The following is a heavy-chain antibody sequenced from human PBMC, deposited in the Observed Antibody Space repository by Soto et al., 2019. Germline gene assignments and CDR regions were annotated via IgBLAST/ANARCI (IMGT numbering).Heavy chain of an antibody. D-gene: IGHD5-12*01. CDR3: ARDFGDGYNPPSY. V-gene: IGHV1-18*04. CDR2: ISAYTGKT. CDR1: GYTFTTYG. Sequence: QVQLVQSGAEVKKPGASVKVSCRASGYTFTTYGISWVRQAPGQGLEWMGWISAYTGKTVYAQNFQGGVTMTRDTSTTTAYMELRSLRSDDTALYYCARDFGDGYNPPSYCGQGTLVTVSS. J-gene: IGHJ4*02.